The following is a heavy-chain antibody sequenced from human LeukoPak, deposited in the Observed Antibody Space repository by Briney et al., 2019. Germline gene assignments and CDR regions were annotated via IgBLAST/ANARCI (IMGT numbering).Heavy chain of an antibody. CDR3: AREDATGFDY. Sequence: SETLSLTCTVSGGFFSSGSYHCSWVRQPPGKGLEWIRSIYYNRSTNYNPSLKSRVTRSVDTRMRRLSLKLRSVSASDTAVYYGAREDATGFDYWGQGTLVTVSS. CDR1: GGFFSSGSYH. CDR2: IYYNRST. V-gene: IGHV4-61*01. D-gene: IGHD1-14*01. J-gene: IGHJ4*02.